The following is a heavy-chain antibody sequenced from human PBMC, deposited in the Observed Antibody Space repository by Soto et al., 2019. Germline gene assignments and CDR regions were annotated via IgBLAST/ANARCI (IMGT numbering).Heavy chain of an antibody. J-gene: IGHJ5*02. D-gene: IGHD3-9*01. CDR2: ISTYSGDT. Sequence: QVHLVQSGVEVKTPGASVKVSCQASGYTFFTYDISWVRQAPGQGLEWMGWISTYSGDTKYAQKFQGRVSMTTDTSTTTAYLEQRSLRSDDTAVYYCARHQGPTISENWFDPWGQGTLFTVSS. V-gene: IGHV1-18*01. CDR1: GYTFFTYD. CDR3: ARHQGPTISENWFDP.